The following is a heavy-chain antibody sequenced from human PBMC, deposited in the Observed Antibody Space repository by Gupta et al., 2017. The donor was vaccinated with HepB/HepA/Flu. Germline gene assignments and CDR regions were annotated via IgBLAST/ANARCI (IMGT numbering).Heavy chain of an antibody. J-gene: IGHJ4*02. CDR3: AKSGNPTYYYNSGGYYYDYYFDY. CDR2: ISWNSGII. V-gene: IGHV3-9*01. Sequence: EVQLVESGGGLVQPGRSLRLSCAASGFSFDDYPLHWVRQAPGKGLEGVEGISWNSGIIDNADSVKGRFTFSRDIAQKSLYLQMNSLRPEDTALYYCAKSGNPTYYYNSGGYYYDYYFDYWRQETLVTVSS. CDR1: GFSFDDYP. D-gene: IGHD3-22*01.